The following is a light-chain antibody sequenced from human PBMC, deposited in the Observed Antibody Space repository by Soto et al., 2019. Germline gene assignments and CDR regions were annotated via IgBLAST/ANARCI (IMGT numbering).Light chain of an antibody. CDR2: AAS. Sequence: DIQMTQSPSSLSASVGDRISITCRSFQTIGNSLNWYQQKPGRAPQLLIFAASSLHSGVPPRFSGGGSGTHFTLTITTTQPEDAATYYCQQSYSVPYTFGQGPKVDI. CDR3: QQSYSVPYT. CDR1: QTIGNS. V-gene: IGKV1-39*01. J-gene: IGKJ2*01.